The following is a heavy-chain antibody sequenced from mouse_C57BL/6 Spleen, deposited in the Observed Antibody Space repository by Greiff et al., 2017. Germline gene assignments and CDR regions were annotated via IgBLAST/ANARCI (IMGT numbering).Heavy chain of an antibody. Sequence: QVQLQQPGAELVKPGASVKMSCKASGYTFTSYWITWVKQRPGQGLEWLGDIYPGSGSTKYNEKFKSKATLTVDTSSSTAYMQLISLTSDDSAVYYCAISFGYYIDYWGQGTTLTVSS. J-gene: IGHJ2*01. CDR3: AISFGYYIDY. V-gene: IGHV1-55*01. CDR1: GYTFTSYW. CDR2: IYPGSGST. D-gene: IGHD2-2*01.